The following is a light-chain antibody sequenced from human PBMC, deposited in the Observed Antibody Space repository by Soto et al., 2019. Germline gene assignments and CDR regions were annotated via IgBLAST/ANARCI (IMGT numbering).Light chain of an antibody. CDR3: QQYNNWPLT. Sequence: ERVMTQSPATLSVSPGDRATLSCRASQSVSINLAWYQQKPGQAPRLLIYGASTRATGIPARFSGSGSGTEFTLTISSLQSEDFAVYYCQQYNNWPLTFGGGTKVEIK. V-gene: IGKV3-15*01. CDR2: GAS. CDR1: QSVSIN. J-gene: IGKJ4*01.